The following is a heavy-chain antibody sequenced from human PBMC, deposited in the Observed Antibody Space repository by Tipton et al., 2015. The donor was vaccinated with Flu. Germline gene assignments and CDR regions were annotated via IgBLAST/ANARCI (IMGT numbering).Heavy chain of an antibody. CDR3: ARGSGSGTFVIFDY. CDR2: IYSSGIT. CDR1: GGSLSSFY. D-gene: IGHD3-10*01. Sequence: SLTCTVSGGSLSSFYWTWIRQPAGEGLEWIGRIYSSGITKYNPSLKSRVTMSVDTSKNQFSLSLSSVTAADTAVYYCARGSGSGTFVIFDYWGQGTLVAVSS. V-gene: IGHV4-4*07. J-gene: IGHJ4*02.